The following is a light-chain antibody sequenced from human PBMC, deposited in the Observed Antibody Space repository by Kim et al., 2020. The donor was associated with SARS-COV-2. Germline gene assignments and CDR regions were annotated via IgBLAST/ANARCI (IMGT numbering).Light chain of an antibody. V-gene: IGKV3-20*01. CDR2: GAS. CDR3: HQYGSSPLT. J-gene: IGKJ4*01. Sequence: APGERAHLSCRASQSVSNSYLAWHQQRPGQAPRLLIFGASNRATGIPDRFSGSGSGTDFTLIISRLEPEDFAVYYCHQYGSSPLTFGGGTKVDIK. CDR1: QSVSNSY.